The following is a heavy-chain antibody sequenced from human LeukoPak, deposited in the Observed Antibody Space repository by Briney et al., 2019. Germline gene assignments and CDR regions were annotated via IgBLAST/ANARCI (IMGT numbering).Heavy chain of an antibody. CDR2: IYHSGST. D-gene: IGHD3-3*01. CDR1: GVSISSSNW. J-gene: IGHJ3*02. Sequence: PSETLSLTCAVSGVSISSSNWWSWVRQPPGKGLEWIGEIYHSGSTNYNPSLKSRVTISVDTSKNQFSLKLSSVTAADTAVYYCARSFPPTIFTPMNAFDIWGQGTMFTVSS. CDR3: ARSFPPTIFTPMNAFDI. V-gene: IGHV4-4*02.